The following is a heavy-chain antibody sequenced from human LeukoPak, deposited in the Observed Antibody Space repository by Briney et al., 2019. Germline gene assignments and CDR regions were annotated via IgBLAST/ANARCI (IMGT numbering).Heavy chain of an antibody. Sequence: GGSLRLSCAASGFRFNNYAMHWVRQPPGTGLEWVAVISMDGIQEYYADSVKGRFTISRDNSKNTLYLQMNSLRAEDTAVYYCAKDLDLALFDYWGQGTLVTVSS. CDR3: AKDLDLALFDY. CDR2: ISMDGIQE. J-gene: IGHJ4*02. V-gene: IGHV3-30*04. CDR1: GFRFNNYA.